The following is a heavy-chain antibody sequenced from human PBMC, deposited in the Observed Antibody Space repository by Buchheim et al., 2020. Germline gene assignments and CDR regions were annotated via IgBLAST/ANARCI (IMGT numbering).Heavy chain of an antibody. V-gene: IGHV3-30*18. CDR3: AKDHSSSYNWFDP. CDR1: GFTFSSYG. CDR2: ISYDGSNK. Sequence: QVQLVESGGGVVQPGRSLRLSCAASGFTFSSYGMHWVRQAPGKGLEWVAVISYDGSNKYYADSVKGRFTISRDNSKNTLYLQRNSLRAEDTAVYYCAKDHSSSYNWFDPWGQGTL. D-gene: IGHD6-13*01. J-gene: IGHJ5*02.